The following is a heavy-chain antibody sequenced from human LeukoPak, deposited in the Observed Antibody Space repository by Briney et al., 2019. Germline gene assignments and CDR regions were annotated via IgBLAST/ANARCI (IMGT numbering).Heavy chain of an antibody. V-gene: IGHV4-61*02. CDR3: ARGDSSGYHFQH. D-gene: IGHD3-22*01. CDR1: GGSISSGSYY. Sequence: SETLSLTCTVSGGSISSGSYYWSWIRQPAGKGLEWIGRIYTSGSTTYNPSLQSRVTISVDTSKNQFSLKLSSVTAADTAVYYCARGDSSGYHFQHWGQGTLVTVSS. CDR2: IYTSGST. J-gene: IGHJ1*01.